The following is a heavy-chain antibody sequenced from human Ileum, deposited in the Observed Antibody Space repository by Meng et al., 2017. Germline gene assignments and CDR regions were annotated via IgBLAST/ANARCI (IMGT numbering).Heavy chain of an antibody. V-gene: IGHV1-8*01. J-gene: IGHJ4*02. Sequence: QVQLVQSGAEVKKPGASVKVSCKASGYTFSSYDINWVRQAAGQGIEWMGWMNPNSGNTGYAEKFQGRVTMTSNTSISTAYMELSSLTSEDTAVYYCAKVYSNSWTFPPELYYFDNWGQGTLVTVSS. CDR3: AKVYSNSWTFPPELYYFDN. D-gene: IGHD6-13*01. CDR1: GYTFSSYD. CDR2: MNPNSGNT.